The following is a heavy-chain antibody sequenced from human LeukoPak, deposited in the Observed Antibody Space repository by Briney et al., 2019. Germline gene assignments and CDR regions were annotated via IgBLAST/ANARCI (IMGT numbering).Heavy chain of an antibody. CDR2: IYYSGST. Sequence: SETLSLTCTVPGGSISSSSYYWGWIRQPPGKGLEWIGSIYYSGSTYYNPSLKSRVTISVDTSKNQFSLKLSSVTAADTAVYYCARSAPPRPGHDFWGQGTLVTVSS. CDR1: GGSISSSSYY. V-gene: IGHV4-39*01. CDR3: ARSAPPRPGHDF. J-gene: IGHJ4*02.